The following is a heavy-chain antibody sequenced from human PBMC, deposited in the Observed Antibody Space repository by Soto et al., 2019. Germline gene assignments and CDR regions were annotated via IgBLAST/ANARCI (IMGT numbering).Heavy chain of an antibody. D-gene: IGHD3-10*01. CDR2: TYYRSQWHN. Sequence: QVQLQQSGPGLVKPSQTLSLTCGISGDSVSSNSATWNWIRQSPSRGLEWLGRTYYRSQWHNEDEDASKSRITINPGTYTNQFSLQLHCTSPCDTAVYYCARARGLLSEALDIWGRGTMVTVSS. CDR1: GDSVSSNSAT. V-gene: IGHV6-1*01. J-gene: IGHJ3*02. CDR3: ARARGLLSEALDI.